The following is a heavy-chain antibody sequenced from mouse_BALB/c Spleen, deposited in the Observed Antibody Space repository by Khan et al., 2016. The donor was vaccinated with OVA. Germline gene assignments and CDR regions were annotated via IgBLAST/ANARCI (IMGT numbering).Heavy chain of an antibody. CDR2: ISSLAYSI. Sequence: EVKVVESGGGLVQPGGSRKLSCAASGFTFSDYGLAWVRQAPGKGPEWVAFISSLAYSIYYADTVTGRFTISRENAKNTLYLAKSHLKSEDTAMYYCARSCALDYWGQGTSVTVSS. CDR1: GFTFSDYG. V-gene: IGHV5-15*02. CDR3: ARSCALDY. J-gene: IGHJ4*01.